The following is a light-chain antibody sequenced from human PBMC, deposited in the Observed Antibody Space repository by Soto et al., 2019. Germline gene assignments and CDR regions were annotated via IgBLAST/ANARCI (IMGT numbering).Light chain of an antibody. CDR1: QSVLYSTTNRNS. CDR2: WAD. J-gene: IGKJ3*01. CDR3: QQYYRAPLT. V-gene: IGKV4-1*01. Sequence: DNVLTQSPDSLAVPLGERASFNCTTSQSVLYSTTNRNSLAWYQQKPGQSPKLLIQWADTRQDGVPERFSGSRSRTDFTLTITSLQAADVAFYDCQQYYRAPLTFGPGTRVEIK.